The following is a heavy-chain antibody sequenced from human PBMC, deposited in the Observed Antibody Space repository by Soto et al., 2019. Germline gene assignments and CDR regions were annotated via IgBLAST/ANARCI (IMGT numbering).Heavy chain of an antibody. CDR2: MNPNSGDT. Sequence: QAQLVQSGAEVKKPGASVKVSCKASGYTFTSSDINWVRQATGQGLEWMGWMNPNSGDTGYAQKFQGRVNLTRNTSITTAYMELSSLRSEDTAVYYCSRGPPESAGVWGQGTLVTVSS. V-gene: IGHV1-8*02. CDR1: GYTFTSSD. J-gene: IGHJ4*02. D-gene: IGHD7-27*01. CDR3: SRGPPESAGV.